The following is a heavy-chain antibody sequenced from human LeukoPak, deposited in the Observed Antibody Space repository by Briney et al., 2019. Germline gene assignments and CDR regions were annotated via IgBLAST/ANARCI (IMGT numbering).Heavy chain of an antibody. CDR1: GFTFSNYG. CDR2: IYNDGSST. D-gene: IGHD2-2*01. V-gene: IGHV3-74*01. J-gene: IGHJ4*02. CDR3: AKVFVVPAAYLYYFDY. Sequence: PGGSLRLSCVASGFTFSNYGMSWVRQAPGKGLEWVSRIYNDGSSTSYADSVKGRFTISRDNAKSTLYLQMNSLRAEDTAVYYCAKVFVVPAAYLYYFDYWGQGTLVTVSS.